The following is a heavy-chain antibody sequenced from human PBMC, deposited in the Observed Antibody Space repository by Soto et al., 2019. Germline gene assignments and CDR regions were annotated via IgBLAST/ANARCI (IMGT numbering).Heavy chain of an antibody. J-gene: IGHJ5*02. D-gene: IGHD2-15*01. Sequence: GESLKISCKGSGYSFTSYWIGWVRQMPGKGLEWMGRIDPSDSYTNYSPSFQGHVTISADKSISTAYLQWSSLKASDTAMYYCAKLPRGQHNWFDPWGQGTLVTVSS. CDR1: GYSFTSYW. V-gene: IGHV5-10-1*01. CDR2: IDPSDSYT. CDR3: AKLPRGQHNWFDP.